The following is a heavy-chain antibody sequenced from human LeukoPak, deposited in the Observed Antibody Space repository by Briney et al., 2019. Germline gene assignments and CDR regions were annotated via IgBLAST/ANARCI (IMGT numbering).Heavy chain of an antibody. V-gene: IGHV3-23*01. CDR3: ARARPWDSSRSYYFGMDV. CDR2: IPGSGGAT. D-gene: IGHD3-22*01. Sequence: GGSLRLSCAASGFTFSNYAIRWVRQAPGTGLEWVSSIPGSGGATYYADSVRGRFSISRDSSKNTVYLQMNSLRDEDTAVYYCARARPWDSSRSYYFGMDVWGHGTTVTVSS. J-gene: IGHJ6*02. CDR1: GFTFSNYA.